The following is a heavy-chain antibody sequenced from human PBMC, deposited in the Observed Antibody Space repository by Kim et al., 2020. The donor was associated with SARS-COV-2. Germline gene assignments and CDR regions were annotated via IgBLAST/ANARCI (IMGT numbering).Heavy chain of an antibody. CDR1: GFTFSSYG. D-gene: IGHD6-6*01. J-gene: IGHJ4*02. CDR2: ISYDGSNK. V-gene: IGHV3-30*18. Sequence: GGSLRLSCAASGFTFSSYGMHWVRQAPGKGLEWVAVISYDGSNKYYADSVKGRFTISRDNSKNTLYLQMNSLRAEDTAVYYCAKDVGQLGLSYWGQGTLVTVSS. CDR3: AKDVGQLGLSY.